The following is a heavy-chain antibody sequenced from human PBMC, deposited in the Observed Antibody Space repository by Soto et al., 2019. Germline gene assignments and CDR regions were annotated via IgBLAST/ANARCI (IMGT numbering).Heavy chain of an antibody. CDR1: GFTFSSYS. V-gene: IGHV3-48*01. CDR3: ASIGYSYGSDPLAY. D-gene: IGHD5-18*01. Sequence: GGSLRLSCAASGFTFSSYSMNWVRQAPGKGLEWVSYISSSSSTIYYADSVKGRFTISRDNAKNSLYLQMNSLRAEDTAVYYCASIGYSYGSDPLAYWGQGTLVTVSS. CDR2: ISSSSSTI. J-gene: IGHJ4*02.